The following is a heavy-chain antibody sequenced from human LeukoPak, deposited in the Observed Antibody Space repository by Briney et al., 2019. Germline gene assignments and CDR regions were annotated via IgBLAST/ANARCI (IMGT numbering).Heavy chain of an antibody. Sequence: PGGSLRLSCAVSGFTFSSYAMSWVRQAPGKGLEWVSGISASGGSTYYADSVRGRSTISRDNSKNTLYLQMNSLRAEDTALYYCAKERSTDMGWFGELFEWGQGTLVTVSS. J-gene: IGHJ4*02. CDR2: ISASGGST. V-gene: IGHV3-23*01. D-gene: IGHD3-10*01. CDR3: AKERSTDMGWFGELFE. CDR1: GFTFSSYA.